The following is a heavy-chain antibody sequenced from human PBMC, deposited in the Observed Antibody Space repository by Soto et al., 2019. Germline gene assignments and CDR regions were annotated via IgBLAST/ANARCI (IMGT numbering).Heavy chain of an antibody. CDR3: AREPPIPAAGQSYFDP. CDR1: GFMFSRYE. J-gene: IGHJ5*02. D-gene: IGHD6-13*01. V-gene: IGHV3-48*03. Sequence: GGSLRLSCAASGFMFSRYEMNWVRQAPGKGFEWVAFISSRATIIKYADSVKGRFTISRDNAENSLYLQMNSLTAEDTGVYYCAREPPIPAAGQSYFDPWGQGALVTVS. CDR2: ISSRATII.